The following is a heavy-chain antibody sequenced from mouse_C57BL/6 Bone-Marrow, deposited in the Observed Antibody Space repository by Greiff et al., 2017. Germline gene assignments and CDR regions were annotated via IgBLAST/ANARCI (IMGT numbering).Heavy chain of an antibody. CDR3: AREVYYYGSLVLFDY. V-gene: IGHV1-75*01. Sequence: QVQLQQSGPELVKPGASVKISCKASGYTFTDYYINWVKQRPGQGLEWIGWIFPGSGSTYSNEKFKGKATLTVDTSSSTAYMLLSSLTSEDSAVYVCAREVYYYGSLVLFDYWGQGTTLTVSS. J-gene: IGHJ2*01. D-gene: IGHD1-1*01. CDR2: IFPGSGST. CDR1: GYTFTDYY.